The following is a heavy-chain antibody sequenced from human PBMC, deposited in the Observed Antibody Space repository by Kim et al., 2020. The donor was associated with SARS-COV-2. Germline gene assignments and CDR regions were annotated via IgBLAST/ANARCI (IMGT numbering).Heavy chain of an antibody. J-gene: IGHJ4*02. CDR3: ARVSRSSQLDY. D-gene: IGHD6-13*01. Sequence: YYVDSVKGLFTISRDNAKNSLYLQMNSLRAEDTAVYYCARVSRSSQLDYWGQGTLVTVSS. V-gene: IGHV3-7*01.